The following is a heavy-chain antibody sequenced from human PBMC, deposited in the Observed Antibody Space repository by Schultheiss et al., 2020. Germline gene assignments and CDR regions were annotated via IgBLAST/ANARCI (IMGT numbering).Heavy chain of an antibody. CDR2: IGTAGDP. D-gene: IGHD2-15*01. CDR3: ARDRIDLYGMDV. V-gene: IGHV3-13*05. J-gene: IGHJ6*02. CDR1: GFTFSSYD. Sequence: GGSLRLSCAASGFTFSSYDMHWVRQATGKGLEWVSTIGTAGDPYYPGSVKGRFTISRENARNSLYLQMNSLRAEDTAAYFCARDRIDLYGMDVWGQGTTVTVSS.